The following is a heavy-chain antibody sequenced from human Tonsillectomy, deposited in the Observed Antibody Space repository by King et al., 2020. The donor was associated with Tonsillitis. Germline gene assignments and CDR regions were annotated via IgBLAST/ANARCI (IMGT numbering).Heavy chain of an antibody. CDR1: GYTFINYG. D-gene: IGHD1-26*01. J-gene: IGHJ6*03. CDR2: ISAYNGDT. CDR3: ARDMWELRMDV. V-gene: IGHV1-18*01. Sequence: QLVQSGAEVKKPGASVKVSCKASGYTFINYGISWVRQAPGQGLEWMGWISAYNGDTNYAQKLQGRVTTTTDSSTTTAYMELRSLRSDDTAVYYCARDMWELRMDVWGKGTTVTVSS.